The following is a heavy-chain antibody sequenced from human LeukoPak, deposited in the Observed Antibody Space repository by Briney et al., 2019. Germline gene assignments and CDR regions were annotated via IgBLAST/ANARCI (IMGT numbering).Heavy chain of an antibody. J-gene: IGHJ3*02. Sequence: GGSLRLSCSASGFTFSGYALSWVRQAPGKGLEYVSAISSNGGSTYYANSVKGRFTISRDNSKNTLYLQMGSLRAEDMAVYYCAGGPMVTGAFDIWGQGTMVTVSS. D-gene: IGHD4-23*01. CDR3: AGGPMVTGAFDI. CDR2: ISSNGGST. V-gene: IGHV3-64*01. CDR1: GFTFSGYA.